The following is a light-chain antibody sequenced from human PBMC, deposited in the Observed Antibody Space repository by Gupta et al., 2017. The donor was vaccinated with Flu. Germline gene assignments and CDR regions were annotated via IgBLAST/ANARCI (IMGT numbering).Light chain of an antibody. CDR3: QQYNGWPPAYT. V-gene: IGKV3-15*01. CDR2: GTS. Sequence: TLSVSPGERATLSCRASQSISSNLAWYQQKPGQAPRLLIYGTSTRATGIPARFSGSGSGTEFTLTISSLQSEDFAVYYCQQYNGWPPAYTFGQGTKLEIK. CDR1: QSISSN. J-gene: IGKJ2*01.